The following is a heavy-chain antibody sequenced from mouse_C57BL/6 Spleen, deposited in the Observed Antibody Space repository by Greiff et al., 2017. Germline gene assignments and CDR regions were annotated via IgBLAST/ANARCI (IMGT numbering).Heavy chain of an antibody. V-gene: IGHV1-15*01. Sequence: VQLQQSGAELVRPGASVTLSCKASGYTFTDYEMHWVKQTPVHGLEWIGAIDPETGGTAYNQKFKGKAILTADKSSSTAYMELRSLTSEDSAVYYCNWDYAMDYWGQGTSVTVSS. CDR1: GYTFTDYE. CDR2: IDPETGGT. CDR3: NWDYAMDY. J-gene: IGHJ4*01. D-gene: IGHD4-1*01.